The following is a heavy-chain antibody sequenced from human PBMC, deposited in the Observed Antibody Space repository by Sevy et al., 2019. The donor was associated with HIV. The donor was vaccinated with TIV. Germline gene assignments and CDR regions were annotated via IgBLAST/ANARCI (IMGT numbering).Heavy chain of an antibody. Sequence: GSLRLSCAASGFTVSSNYMSWVRQAPGKGLEWVSVIYSGGSTYYTDSVKSRLTISRDNSKNTRYLQMNGLKAVDNAVNYCARGPPLNYGSGSYTDYWGQGTLVTVSS. V-gene: IGHV3-53*01. J-gene: IGHJ4*02. CDR2: IYSGGST. CDR1: GFTVSSNY. D-gene: IGHD3-10*01. CDR3: ARGPPLNYGSGSYTDY.